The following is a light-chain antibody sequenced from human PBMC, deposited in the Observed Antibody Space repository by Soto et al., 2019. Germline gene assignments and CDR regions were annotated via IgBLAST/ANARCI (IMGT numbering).Light chain of an antibody. V-gene: IGKV1-39*01. CDR3: QQSYSTPIT. Sequence: DIQMTQAPSTLSASVGDRVTITCWASQNIINYLNWYQQKPGEAPKLLMYAAFSLQSGAPSRFSGSGSGTDFTLTISSLQPEDFATYYCQQSYSTPITFGQGTRLEIK. J-gene: IGKJ5*01. CDR2: AAF. CDR1: QNIINY.